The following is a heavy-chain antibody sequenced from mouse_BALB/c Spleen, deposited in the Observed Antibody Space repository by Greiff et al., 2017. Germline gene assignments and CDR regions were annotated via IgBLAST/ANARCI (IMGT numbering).Heavy chain of an antibody. CDR3: ARGGITTYYYAMDY. V-gene: IGHV14-3*02. CDR2: IDPANGNT. J-gene: IGHJ4*01. D-gene: IGHD2-4*01. CDR1: GFNINDIY. Sequence: VHVKQSGAELVKPGASVKLSCTASGFNINDIYMHWVKQRPEQGLEWIGRIDPANGNTKYDPKFQGKATITADTSSNTAYLQLSSLTSEDTAVYYCARGGITTYYYAMDYGGQGTTDTVAS.